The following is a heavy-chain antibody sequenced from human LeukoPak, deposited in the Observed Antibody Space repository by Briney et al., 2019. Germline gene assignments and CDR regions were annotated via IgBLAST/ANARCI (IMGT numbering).Heavy chain of an antibody. CDR2: INHSGST. Sequence: SETLSLTCAVYGGPFSGYYWSWIRQPPGKGLEWIGEINHSGSTNYNPSLKSRVTISVDTSKNQFSLKLSSVTAADTAVYYCARRPRDGYKIKYYFDYWGQGTLVTVSS. V-gene: IGHV4-34*01. J-gene: IGHJ4*02. CDR3: ARRPRDGYKIKYYFDY. D-gene: IGHD5-24*01. CDR1: GGPFSGYY.